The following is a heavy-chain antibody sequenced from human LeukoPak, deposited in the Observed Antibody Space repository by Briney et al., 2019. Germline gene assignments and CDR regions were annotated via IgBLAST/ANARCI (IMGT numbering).Heavy chain of an antibody. Sequence: GESLKISCKSSGYSFTSYWIGWVRQMPGKGLEWMGIIYPGDSDIRYGPSFRGQVTISTDKSTSTAYLQWSSLKASDTAMYYCARHRGSYSYDYWGQGTLVTVSS. CDR3: ARHRGSYSYDY. D-gene: IGHD1-26*01. V-gene: IGHV5-51*01. J-gene: IGHJ4*02. CDR1: GYSFTSYW. CDR2: IYPGDSDI.